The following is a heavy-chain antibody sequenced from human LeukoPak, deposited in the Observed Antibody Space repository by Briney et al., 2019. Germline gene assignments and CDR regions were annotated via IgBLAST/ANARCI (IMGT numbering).Heavy chain of an antibody. CDR3: ARGTQRSRHFDY. CDR2: IIPIFGTA. V-gene: IGHV1-69*13. J-gene: IGHJ4*02. D-gene: IGHD2-2*01. Sequence: GASVKVSCKASGGTFSSYAISWVRQATGQGLEWMGGIIPIFGTANYAQKFQGRVTITADESTSTAYMELSSLRSEDTAVYYCARGTQRSRHFDYWGQGTLVTVSS. CDR1: GGTFSSYA.